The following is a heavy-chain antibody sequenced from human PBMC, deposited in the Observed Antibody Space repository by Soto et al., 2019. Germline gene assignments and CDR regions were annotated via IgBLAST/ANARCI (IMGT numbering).Heavy chain of an antibody. CDR2: SSATGAGT. V-gene: IGHV3-23*01. Sequence: HPGGSLRLSCAASGFTFSSYGMTWVRQAPGKGLEWVSFSSATGAGTYYADSVKGRFTISRDNSKNTLYLQMTSLRADDTAAYYCAKDRRAGGNYGFYSDFWGQGALVTVSS. D-gene: IGHD1-7*01. J-gene: IGHJ4*02. CDR1: GFTFSSYG. CDR3: AKDRRAGGNYGFYSDF.